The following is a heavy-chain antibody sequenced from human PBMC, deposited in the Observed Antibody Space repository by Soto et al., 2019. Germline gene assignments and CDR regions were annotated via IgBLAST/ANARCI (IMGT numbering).Heavy chain of an antibody. J-gene: IGHJ4*02. Sequence: GGSLRLSCVVSGFTFNAYSMNWVRQAPGKGLEWVSSITSKSSYTYYADSVKGRFTISRDNARNSLFLDMSSLRVEDTAVYYCARDKYQSGWHGFDFWGQGTPVTVSS. D-gene: IGHD6-19*01. V-gene: IGHV3-21*01. CDR3: ARDKYQSGWHGFDF. CDR1: GFTFNAYS. CDR2: ITSKSSYT.